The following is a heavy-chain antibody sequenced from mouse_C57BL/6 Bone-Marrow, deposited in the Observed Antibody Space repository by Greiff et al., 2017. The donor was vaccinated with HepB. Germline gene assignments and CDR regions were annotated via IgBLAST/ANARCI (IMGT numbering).Heavy chain of an antibody. Sequence: VQLQQSGAELMKPGASVKLSCKATGYTFTGYWIEWVKQRPGHGLEWIGEILPGSGSTTYNEKFKGKATFTADTSSNTAYMQLSSLTTEDSAIYYGARPLLYYGSSYWYFDVWGTGTTVTVSS. J-gene: IGHJ1*03. CDR3: ARPLLYYGSSYWYFDV. CDR2: ILPGSGST. V-gene: IGHV1-9*01. D-gene: IGHD1-1*01. CDR1: GYTFTGYW.